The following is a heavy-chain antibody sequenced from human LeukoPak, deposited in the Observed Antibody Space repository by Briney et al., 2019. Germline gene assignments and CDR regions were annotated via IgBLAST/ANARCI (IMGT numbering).Heavy chain of an antibody. D-gene: IGHD1-26*01. CDR2: IYWDDDK. V-gene: IGHV2-5*02. J-gene: IGHJ3*02. CDR1: GFSLSTSGVG. Sequence: SGPTLVNPSQTLTLTCTFSGFSLSTSGVGVGWVRQPPGKALEWLALIYWDDDKLYSPSLKSRLTITKDTSKNQVVLTMTNMDPVDTATYYCAHRLGSYSEAAFDIWGQGTMVTVSS. CDR3: AHRLGSYSEAAFDI.